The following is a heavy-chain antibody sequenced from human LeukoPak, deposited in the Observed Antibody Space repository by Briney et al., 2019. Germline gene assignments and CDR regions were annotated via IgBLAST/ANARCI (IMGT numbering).Heavy chain of an antibody. J-gene: IGHJ5*02. CDR1: GDSISSYY. Sequence: SETLSLTCTVSGDSISSYYWSWIRQPAGKGLEWIGRIYASGSTNYTPSLKRRVTMSLDTSKNQFSLNLSSVTAADTAVYYCARKALPGNWFDPWGQGTLVTVSS. V-gene: IGHV4-4*07. CDR3: ARKALPGNWFDP. CDR2: IYASGST.